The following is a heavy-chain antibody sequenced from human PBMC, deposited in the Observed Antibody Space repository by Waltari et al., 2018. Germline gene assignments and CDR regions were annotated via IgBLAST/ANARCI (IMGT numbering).Heavy chain of an antibody. J-gene: IGHJ4*02. V-gene: IGHV3-30*01. CDR1: GFTFSSYA. D-gene: IGHD1-26*01. CDR2: ISYDGSKK. Sequence: QVQLVESGGGVVQPGRSLRLSCAASGFTFSSYAMHWVRQAPGKGLEWVAVISYDGSKKYYADSVKCRFTISRDNAKNTLYLQMNSLRAEDTAVYYCARVGSFLVGFDYWGQGTLVTVSS. CDR3: ARVGSFLVGFDY.